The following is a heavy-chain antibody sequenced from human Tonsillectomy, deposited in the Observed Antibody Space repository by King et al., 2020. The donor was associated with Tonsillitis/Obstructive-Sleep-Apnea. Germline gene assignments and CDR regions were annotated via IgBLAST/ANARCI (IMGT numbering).Heavy chain of an antibody. CDR2: CSGSGTST. CDR3: AKADLGYCSGGSCYYFDY. Sequence: VQLVESGGGLVQPGGSLRLSCAASGFTFSSYAMSWVRQAPGKGLDWVSVCSGSGTSTYYADSVKGLFTISRDNSKNTLYLQMNSLRAEETAVYYCAKADLGYCSGGSCYYFDYWGQGTLVTVSS. J-gene: IGHJ4*02. V-gene: IGHV3-23*04. CDR1: GFTFSSYA. D-gene: IGHD2-15*01.